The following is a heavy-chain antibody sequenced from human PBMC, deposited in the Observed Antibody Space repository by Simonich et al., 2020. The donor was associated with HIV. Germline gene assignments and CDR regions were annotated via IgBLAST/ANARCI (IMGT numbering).Heavy chain of an antibody. CDR3: THWRITGNFDV. CDR1: GFSLSTRGVG. Sequence: QITLKESGPTLVKPKQNIMMTCTFSGFSLSTRGVGVGWIRQSLGKSLEWLALIYWDDDKRYSQTLKSRLIISKDTSKNQVVLTMTNMDPVYTATYYCTHWRITGNFDVWGPGTMVTVSS. V-gene: IGHV2-5*02. CDR2: IYWDDDK. J-gene: IGHJ3*01. D-gene: IGHD2-8*02.